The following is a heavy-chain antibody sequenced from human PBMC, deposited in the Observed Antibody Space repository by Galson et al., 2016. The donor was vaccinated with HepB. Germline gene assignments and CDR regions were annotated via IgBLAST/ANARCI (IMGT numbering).Heavy chain of an antibody. J-gene: IGHJ4*02. CDR3: ARRGNWKFDY. CDR2: IYPGDSNA. Sequence: QSGAEVKKPGESLKISCQGSGYTFTDYWIVWVRQMPGKGLEWMGSIYPGDSNALYTPSFEGQVIHSADKSIITSTLPWGSLKASDTAIFYCARRGNWKFDYWGQGTLVTVSS. V-gene: IGHV5-51*01. D-gene: IGHD1-20*01. CDR1: GYTFTDYW.